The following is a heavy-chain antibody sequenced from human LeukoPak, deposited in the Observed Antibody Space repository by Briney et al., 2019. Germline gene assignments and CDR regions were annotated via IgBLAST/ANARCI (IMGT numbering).Heavy chain of an antibody. V-gene: IGHV3-53*01. D-gene: IGHD5-12*01. J-gene: IGHJ6*03. CDR1: GFTVSSNY. CDR3: ARGGYSGYDPWEWRRLYYYMDV. CDR2: IYSGGST. Sequence: GGSLRLSCAASGFTVSSNYMSWVRQAPGKGLEWVSVIYSGGSTYYADSVKGRLTISRDNSKNTLYLQMNSLRAEDTAVYYCARGGYSGYDPWEWRRLYYYMDVWGKGTTVTVSS.